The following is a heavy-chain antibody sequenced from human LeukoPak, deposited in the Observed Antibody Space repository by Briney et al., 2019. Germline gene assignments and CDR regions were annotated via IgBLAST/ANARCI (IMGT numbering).Heavy chain of an antibody. J-gene: IGHJ4*02. D-gene: IGHD4-23*01. Sequence: SETLSLTCTVSGGSISSGGYYWSWIRQHPGKGLEWIGHIYYSGSTYYNPSLKSRVTISVDTSKNQFSLKLSSVTAADTAVYYCARDQRYGGNSYWGQGTLVTVSS. CDR3: ARDQRYGGNSY. CDR1: GGSISSGGYY. CDR2: IYYSGST. V-gene: IGHV4-31*03.